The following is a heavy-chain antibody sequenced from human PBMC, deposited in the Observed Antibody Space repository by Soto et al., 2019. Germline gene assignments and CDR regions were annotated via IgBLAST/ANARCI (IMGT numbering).Heavy chain of an antibody. CDR3: ARRHLAVAVSPWFDP. V-gene: IGHV2-26*01. Sequence: QVTLKESGPVLVKPTETLTLRCTVSGLSITDSEMGVSWIRQPPGPPLEWLAHIESSGEKSYRTFLKSRLAISKDTSKSQIVLTMTTMDPADTATYYCARRHLAVAVSPWFDPWGQGIPVTVSS. CDR1: GLSITDSEMG. D-gene: IGHD6-19*01. J-gene: IGHJ5*02. CDR2: IESSGEK.